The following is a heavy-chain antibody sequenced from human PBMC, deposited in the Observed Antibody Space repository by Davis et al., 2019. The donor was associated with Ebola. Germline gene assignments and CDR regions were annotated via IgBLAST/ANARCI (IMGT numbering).Heavy chain of an antibody. D-gene: IGHD6-19*01. J-gene: IGHJ6*02. V-gene: IGHV3-30*18. CDR3: AKPHLEVIFSGWANYYYYGMDV. CDR1: RLSFSSYG. CDR2: ISNDGDNK. Sequence: PGGSLRLSCAASRLSFSSYGMHWVRQAPGKGLEWVALISNDGDNKFYADSVKGRFTISRDNSKNTLYLQLNSLRAEDTAVYYCAKPHLEVIFSGWANYYYYGMDVWGQGTTVTVSS.